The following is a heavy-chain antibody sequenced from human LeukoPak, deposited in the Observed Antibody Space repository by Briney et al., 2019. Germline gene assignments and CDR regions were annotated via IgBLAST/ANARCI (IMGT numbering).Heavy chain of an antibody. Sequence: SETLSLTCTVSGGSISSYYWSWIRQPPGKGLEWIGYIYYSGSTNYNPSLKSRVTISVDTSQNQFSLKLSSVTAADTAVYYCARGKSGGYRSYWGQGTLVTVSS. D-gene: IGHD5-18*01. J-gene: IGHJ4*02. CDR3: ARGKSGGYRSY. V-gene: IGHV4-59*01. CDR2: IYYSGST. CDR1: GGSISSYY.